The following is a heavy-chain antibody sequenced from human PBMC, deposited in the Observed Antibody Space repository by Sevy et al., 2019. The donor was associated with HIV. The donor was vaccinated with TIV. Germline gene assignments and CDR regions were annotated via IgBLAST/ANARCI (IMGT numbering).Heavy chain of an antibody. CDR1: GFSFITYW. CDR2: INQDGSEK. CDR3: ARRSAWYEYGFFDY. D-gene: IGHD6-19*01. V-gene: IGHV3-7*01. J-gene: IGHJ4*02. Sequence: GGSLRLSSAASGFSFITYWMSWVRQAPGKGLEWVADINQDGSEKSYVDSVKGRFTISRDNAKNSLYLQMNSLRADDTAVYYCARRSAWYEYGFFDYWGQGNRVTVSS.